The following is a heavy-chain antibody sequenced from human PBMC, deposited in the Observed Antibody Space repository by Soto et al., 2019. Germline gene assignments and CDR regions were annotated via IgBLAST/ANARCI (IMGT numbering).Heavy chain of an antibody. V-gene: IGHV3-23*01. Sequence: GGSLRLSCSASGFTFSSYAMSWVLQAPGKGLEWVSAISGSGGSTYYADSVKGRFTISRDNSKNTLYLQMNSLRAEDTAVYYCAKDIAARHYYYYGMDVWGQGTTVTVSS. J-gene: IGHJ6*02. CDR2: ISGSGGST. CDR1: GFTFSSYA. D-gene: IGHD6-6*01. CDR3: AKDIAARHYYYYGMDV.